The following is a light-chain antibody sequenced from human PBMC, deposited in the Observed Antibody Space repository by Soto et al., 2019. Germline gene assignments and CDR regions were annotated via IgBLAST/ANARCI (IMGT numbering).Light chain of an antibody. CDR2: DVS. CDR1: SSDVGGYNY. J-gene: IGLJ2*01. V-gene: IGLV2-14*01. Sequence: QSALTQPASVSGSPGQSFTISCTGTSSDVGGYNYVSWFQQHPGKAPKLMIYDVSNRPSGVSNRFSGSKSGTTASLTISGLQAEDEADYYCSSYTSTSTLVFGGGTKLTVL. CDR3: SSYTSTSTLV.